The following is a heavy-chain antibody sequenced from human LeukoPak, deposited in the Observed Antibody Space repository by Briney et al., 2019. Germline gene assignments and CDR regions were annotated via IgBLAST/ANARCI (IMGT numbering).Heavy chain of an antibody. CDR2: IYYSGST. CDR3: ARDIGYRSSTSCSKWFDP. D-gene: IGHD2-2*01. Sequence: SETLSLTCTVSGGSISSGGYYWSWVRQHPGKGLEWIGYIYYSGSTYYNPSLKSRVTISVDTSTNQFSLKLSSVTAADTAVYYCARDIGYRSSTSCSKWFDPWGQGTLVTVSS. J-gene: IGHJ5*02. V-gene: IGHV4-31*03. CDR1: GGSISSGGYY.